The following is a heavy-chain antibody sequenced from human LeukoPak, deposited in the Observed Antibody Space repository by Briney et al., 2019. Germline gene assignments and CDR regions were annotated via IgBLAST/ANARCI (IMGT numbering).Heavy chain of an antibody. CDR3: AKDRSFLYYMDV. CDR1: GFTFSSYW. J-gene: IGHJ6*03. Sequence: GGSLRLSCAASGFTFSSYWMSWVRQAPGKGLEWVANIKQDGSEKYYVDSVKGRFTISRDNSKNTLYLQMNSLRAEDTAVYYCAKDRSFLYYMDVWGKGTTVTVSS. CDR2: IKQDGSEK. V-gene: IGHV3-7*01. D-gene: IGHD2-21*01.